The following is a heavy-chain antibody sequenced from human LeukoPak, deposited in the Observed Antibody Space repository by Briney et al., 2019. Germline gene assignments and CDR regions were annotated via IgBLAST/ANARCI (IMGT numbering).Heavy chain of an antibody. CDR2: IHYSGST. Sequence: PSETLSLTCTVSGGSISGFYWGWLRHLPGKGLEWIGFIHYSGSTNYNPSLKSRVTISVDTSKNQFSLKLRSVTAADTAVYYCARENYFDYWGQGTVVTVSS. J-gene: IGHJ4*02. V-gene: IGHV4-59*01. CDR3: ARENYFDY. CDR1: GGSISGFY.